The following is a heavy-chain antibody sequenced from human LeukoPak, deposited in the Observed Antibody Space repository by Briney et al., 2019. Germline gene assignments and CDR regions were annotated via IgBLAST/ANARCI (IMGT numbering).Heavy chain of an antibody. CDR1: GFTFSSYE. Sequence: GGSLRLSCAASGFTFSSYEMNWVRQAPGKGLEWVGFIRSKAYGGTTEYAASVKGRFTISRDDSKSIAYLQMNSLKTEDTAVYYCTRALGYSYAHFDYWGQGTLVTVSS. CDR2: IRSKAYGGTT. D-gene: IGHD5-18*01. CDR3: TRALGYSYAHFDY. J-gene: IGHJ4*02. V-gene: IGHV3-49*04.